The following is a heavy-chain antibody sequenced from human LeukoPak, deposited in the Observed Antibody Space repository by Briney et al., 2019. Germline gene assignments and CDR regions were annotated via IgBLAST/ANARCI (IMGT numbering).Heavy chain of an antibody. V-gene: IGHV3-23*01. D-gene: IGHD5-18*01. CDR3: AKDIAQGYTFGSIEQDY. J-gene: IGHJ4*02. CDR1: GLTFSNYW. CDR2: ISESGSGT. Sequence: GGSLRLSCAASGLTFSNYWMSWVRQAPGKGLEWVSAISESGSGTYYADSVKGRFTISRDNSKDTLSLQMNGLRAEDTAVYYCAKDIAQGYTFGSIEQDYWGQGTLVTVSS.